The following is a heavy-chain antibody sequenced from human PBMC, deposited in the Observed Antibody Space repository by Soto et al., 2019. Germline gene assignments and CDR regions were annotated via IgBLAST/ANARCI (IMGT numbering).Heavy chain of an antibody. CDR2: IYYSGST. Sequence: QVQLQESGPGLVKPSQTLSLTCTVSGGSISSGDYYWSWIRQPPGKGLEWIGYIYYSGSTYYNPSLKSRVTISVDTSKNQFSLKLSYVTAADTAVYYCARDGPGGFGGVMIDYWGQGTLVTVSS. CDR3: ARDGPGGFGGVMIDY. V-gene: IGHV4-30-4*01. D-gene: IGHD3-16*01. CDR1: GGSISSGDYY. J-gene: IGHJ4*02.